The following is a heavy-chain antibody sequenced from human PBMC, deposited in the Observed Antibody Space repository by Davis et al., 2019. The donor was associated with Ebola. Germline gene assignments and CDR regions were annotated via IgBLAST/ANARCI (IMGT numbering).Heavy chain of an antibody. D-gene: IGHD2-2*01. CDR1: GFTFSSYW. V-gene: IGHV3-74*01. CDR2: ISSDGSST. CDR3: ARRTVPDY. Sequence: GESLKISCAASGFTFSSYWMHWVRQAPGKGLVWVSRISSDGSSTSYADSVKGRFTISRDNAKNTLYLQMNSLRAEDTAVYYCARRTVPDYWGQGTLVTVSS. J-gene: IGHJ4*02.